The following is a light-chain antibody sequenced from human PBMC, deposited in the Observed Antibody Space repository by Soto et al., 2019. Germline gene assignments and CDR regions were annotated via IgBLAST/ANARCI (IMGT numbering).Light chain of an antibody. Sequence: EIVLTQSPGTLSLSPGERATLSCRASQSVDTNYLAWYQQKPGQAPRLLIHGTSSRATGIPDRFSGSGSGTDFTLTITRLEPEDFAVYYCQQYGSSPETFGQGTKVDIK. CDR1: QSVDTNY. V-gene: IGKV3-20*01. J-gene: IGKJ1*01. CDR3: QQYGSSPET. CDR2: GTS.